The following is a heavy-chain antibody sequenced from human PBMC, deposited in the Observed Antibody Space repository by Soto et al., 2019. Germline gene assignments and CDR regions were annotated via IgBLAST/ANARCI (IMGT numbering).Heavy chain of an antibody. D-gene: IGHD4-17*01. CDR2: IYWDDAK. J-gene: IGHJ4*02. V-gene: IGHV2-5*02. Sequence: QITLKESGPTLVQPTQTLTLTCTFSGLSLSTSGVCVPSIRHPPGKALEWLVLIYWDDAKRYSPSLKSILTTNNDTPKNHVGRTMTYMDRVETTIYYCAHVLYGDHTEEAFAYGGQVT. CDR3: AHVLYGDHTEEAFAY. CDR1: GLSLSTSGVC.